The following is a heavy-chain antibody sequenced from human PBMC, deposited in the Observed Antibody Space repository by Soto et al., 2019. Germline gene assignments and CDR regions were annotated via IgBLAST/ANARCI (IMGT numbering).Heavy chain of an antibody. CDR2: IIPVFGTP. CDR1: GYSFSRHA. D-gene: IGHD6-13*01. V-gene: IGHV1-69*06. CDR3: ARGGALSTSWYWGDGLDS. Sequence: QVQLEQSGSEVKQSGSSVKVSCKASGYSFSRHAITWVRQAPGQGLEWMGGIIPVFGTPSYAQKFQGRVTISADKSTNTSYLELRSLRSEDTAVYYCARGGALSTSWYWGDGLDSWGQGTQVTVSS. J-gene: IGHJ4*02.